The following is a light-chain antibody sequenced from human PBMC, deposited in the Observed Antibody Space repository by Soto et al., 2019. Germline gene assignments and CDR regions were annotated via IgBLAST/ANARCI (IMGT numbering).Light chain of an antibody. CDR2: AAS. J-gene: IGKJ5*01. CDR1: QDINTY. CDR3: QQRKSSPLP. Sequence: DIQLTQSPSFLSASVGDRVTITCRASQDINTYLAWYQQKPGKAPKLLIFAASTLQNGVPSRFSGSGSGTQFTVTITSLQPEDFATSYCQQRKSSPLPFGQGTRLEIK. V-gene: IGKV1-9*01.